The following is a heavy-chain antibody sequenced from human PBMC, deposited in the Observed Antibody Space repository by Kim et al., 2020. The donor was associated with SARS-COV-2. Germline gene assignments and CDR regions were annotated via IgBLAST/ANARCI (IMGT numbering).Heavy chain of an antibody. Sequence: ASVKVSCKASGYHFGTFYMHWVRQAPGRGPEWMGLINPNSGTTNYAQKFQGRFTMTRDTSTDTVYLQLSSLTSDDTAGYFCARDSLGASSVYYYYVMHVW. CDR1: GYHFGTFY. CDR3: ARDSLGASSVYYYYVMHV. V-gene: IGHV1-46*01. D-gene: IGHD1-26*01. CDR2: INPNSGTT. J-gene: IGHJ6*01.